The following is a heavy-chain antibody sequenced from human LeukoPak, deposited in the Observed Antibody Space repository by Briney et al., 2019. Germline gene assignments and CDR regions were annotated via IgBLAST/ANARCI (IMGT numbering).Heavy chain of an antibody. V-gene: IGHV3-7*02. CDR1: GFTLSTYW. D-gene: IGHD2-2*01. CDR2: IKPDGSEK. Sequence: GGSLRLSCVASGFTLSTYWMTWVRQAPGKGLEWVANIKPDGSEKYFVDSVRGRFTISRDNVKNSLYLQMTRLRVEDTAVYYCTSRYCSTSNCYSFDNWGQGTMVTVSS. CDR3: TSRYCSTSNCYSFDN. J-gene: IGHJ3*02.